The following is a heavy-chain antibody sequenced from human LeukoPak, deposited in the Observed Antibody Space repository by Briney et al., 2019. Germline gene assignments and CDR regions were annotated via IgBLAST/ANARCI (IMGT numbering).Heavy chain of an antibody. Sequence: PGGSLRLSCAASGFSFDDYAMSWVRQAPGKGLEWISDISWNGARTGYADSVKGRFTISRDNAKDSLYLQMNNLRAEDTALYYCAREHYTAGFDYWAREPRSPSPQ. J-gene: IGHJ4*02. CDR1: GFSFDDYA. CDR3: AREHYTAGFDY. CDR2: ISWNGART. D-gene: IGHD3-3*01. V-gene: IGHV3-20*04.